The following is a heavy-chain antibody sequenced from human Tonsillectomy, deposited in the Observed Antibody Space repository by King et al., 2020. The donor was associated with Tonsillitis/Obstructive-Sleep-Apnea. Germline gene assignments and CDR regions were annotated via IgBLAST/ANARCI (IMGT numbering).Heavy chain of an antibody. D-gene: IGHD2-15*01. V-gene: IGHV3-30*04. J-gene: IGHJ6*03. Sequence: QLVQSGGGVVQPGRSLRLSCAASGFTFSRYAMHWVRQAPGKGLEWVAVISFDGSNKFYTDPVKGRFTFSRDNSKNTLYVQLNSLRAEDTAVFYCARDWFSCSASNCYYYYYMDVWGKGTTVPVSS. CDR2: ISFDGSNK. CDR3: ARDWFSCSASNCYYYYYMDV. CDR1: GFTFSRYA.